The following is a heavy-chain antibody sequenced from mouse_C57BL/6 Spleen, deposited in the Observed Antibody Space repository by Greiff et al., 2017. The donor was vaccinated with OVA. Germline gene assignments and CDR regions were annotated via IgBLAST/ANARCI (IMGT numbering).Heavy chain of an antibody. CDR3: ASYDDGDYYAMDY. D-gene: IGHD2-12*01. CDR2: IYPGSGST. V-gene: IGHV1-55*01. CDR1: GYTFTSYW. J-gene: IGHJ4*01. Sequence: VQLQQPGAELVKPGASVKMSCKASGYTFTSYWITWVKQRPGQGLEWIGDIYPGSGSTNYNEKFKSKATLTVDTSSSTAYMQLSSLTSDHSSVYYCASYDDGDYYAMDYWGQGTSVTVSS.